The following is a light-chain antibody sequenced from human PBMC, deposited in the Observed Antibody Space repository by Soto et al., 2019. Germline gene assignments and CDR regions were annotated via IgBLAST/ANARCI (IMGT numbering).Light chain of an antibody. CDR2: KIS. J-gene: IGKJ1*01. V-gene: IGKV2-24*01. Sequence: DIVMTQTPLSSPVSLGQPASISCRASQGLVHSDGSTYLSWLQPRPGQPRGLLIYKISNRFSGVPDRLGGSGAGTDFTLKISRVAAEDLGVYYCMQASQNVWTFGQGTKVEIK. CDR3: MQASQNVWT. CDR1: QGLVHSDGSTY.